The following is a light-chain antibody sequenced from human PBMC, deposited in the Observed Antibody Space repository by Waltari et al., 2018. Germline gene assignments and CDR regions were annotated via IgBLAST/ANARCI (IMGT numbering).Light chain of an antibody. CDR3: SSYGGSKV. J-gene: IGLJ3*02. V-gene: IGLV2-8*01. CDR2: EVN. CDR1: SSDVGGNNV. Sequence: QSVLTQPPSASGSPGQSVTISCTGTSSDVGGNNVAPWYQQPPGKAPKPMIKEVNKRPSGVPDRFSGSKSGNTASLTVSGLQAEDEADYYCSSYGGSKVFGGGTKLTVL.